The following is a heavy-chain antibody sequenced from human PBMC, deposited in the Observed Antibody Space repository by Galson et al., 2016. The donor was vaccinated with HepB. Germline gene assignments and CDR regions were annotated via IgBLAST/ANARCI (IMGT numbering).Heavy chain of an antibody. D-gene: IGHD3-10*01. CDR1: GYSFTTYW. CDR3: ASAQTRLYGSGSYKDAFDI. J-gene: IGHJ3*02. V-gene: IGHV5-10-1*01. CDR2: IDPSDSYT. Sequence: QSGAEVKKPGESLRISCKGSGYSFTTYWLSWVRQMPGKGLEWMGRIDPSDSYTTYSPSFQGHVTISADKSISTAYLQWSSLKASDTAMYYCASAQTRLYGSGSYKDAFDIWGQGTMVTVSS.